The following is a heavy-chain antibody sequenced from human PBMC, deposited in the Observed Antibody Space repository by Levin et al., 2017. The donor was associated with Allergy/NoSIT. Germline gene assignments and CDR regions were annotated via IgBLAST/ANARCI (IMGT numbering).Heavy chain of an antibody. D-gene: IGHD5-18*01. Sequence: GGSLRLSCAASGFTFSSYAMSWVRQAPGKGLEWVSAISGSGGSTYYADSVKGRFTISRDNSKNTLYLQMNSLRAEDTAVYYCAKVRGSYSYGHHYYYGMDVWGQGTTVTVSS. CDR2: ISGSGGST. CDR3: AKVRGSYSYGHHYYYGMDV. J-gene: IGHJ6*02. V-gene: IGHV3-23*01. CDR1: GFTFSSYA.